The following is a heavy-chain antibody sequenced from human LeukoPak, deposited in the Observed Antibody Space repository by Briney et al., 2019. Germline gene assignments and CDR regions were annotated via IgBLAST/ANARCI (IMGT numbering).Heavy chain of an antibody. J-gene: IGHJ6*03. Sequence: GGSLRLSCAASGFTFRSYAMSWVRQAPGKGLEWVSVVSGSGGSTYYADSVKGRFTISRDNSKNTLYLQMNSLRAEDTAVYYCAKITARYDTYYMDVWGKGTTVTVSS. CDR2: VSGSGGST. V-gene: IGHV3-23*01. D-gene: IGHD3-22*01. CDR1: GFTFRSYA. CDR3: AKITARYDTYYMDV.